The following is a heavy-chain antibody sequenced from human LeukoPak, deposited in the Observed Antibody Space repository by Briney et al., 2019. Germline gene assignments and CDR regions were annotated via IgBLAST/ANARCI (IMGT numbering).Heavy chain of an antibody. CDR3: ARERTRNYLLYYFDY. Sequence: ASVKVSCKASGYTFTSYGISWVRPAPGQGLAWMGWISAYNGNTNYAQKLQGRVTITADKSTSTAYMELSSLRSEDTAVYYCARERTRNYLLYYFDYWGQGTLVTVSS. CDR2: ISAYNGNT. D-gene: IGHD1-7*01. V-gene: IGHV1-18*01. CDR1: GYTFTSYG. J-gene: IGHJ4*02.